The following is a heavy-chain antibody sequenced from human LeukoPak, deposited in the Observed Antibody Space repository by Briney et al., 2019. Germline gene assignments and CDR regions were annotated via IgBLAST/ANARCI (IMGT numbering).Heavy chain of an antibody. CDR2: IWQSGTT. D-gene: IGHD5-18*01. J-gene: IGHJ4*02. CDR1: SGSISSVGYS. Sequence: SQTLSLTCTVSSGSISSVGYSWSWIRQPPGKGLECIGYIWQSGTTYYPPSLKSRVNIPVDRSKDQFSLRLSSVTAADTAVYYCARVGYSYGYYFDYWGQGTLVTVSS. V-gene: IGHV4-30-2*01. CDR3: ARVGYSYGYYFDY.